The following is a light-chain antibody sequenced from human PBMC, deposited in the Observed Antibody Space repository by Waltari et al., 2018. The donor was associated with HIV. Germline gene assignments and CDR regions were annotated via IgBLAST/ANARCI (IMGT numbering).Light chain of an antibody. CDR2: KAS. CDR3: QQYNRLFA. Sequence: DIQMTQSPSTLSASVGDRVNISCRASQSVGTWLAWYQHKPGKAPKLLIYKASTLESGVPSRFSGSGSGTEFTLTITSLQPDDFASYYCQQYNRLFAFGPGTKVDIK. V-gene: IGKV1-5*03. J-gene: IGKJ3*01. CDR1: QSVGTW.